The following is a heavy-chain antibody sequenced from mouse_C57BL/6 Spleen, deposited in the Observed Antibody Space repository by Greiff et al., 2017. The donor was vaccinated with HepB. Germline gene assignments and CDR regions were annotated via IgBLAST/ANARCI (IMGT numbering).Heavy chain of an antibody. J-gene: IGHJ3*01. CDR3: TEGYYGYLFAY. V-gene: IGHV6-3*01. D-gene: IGHD2-2*01. Sequence: EVQRVESGGGLVQPGGSMKLSCVASGFTFSNYWMNWVRQSPEKGLEWVAQIRLKSDNYATHYAESVKGRFTISRDDSKSSVYLQMNNLRAEDTGIYYCTEGYYGYLFAYWGQGTLVTVSA. CDR1: GFTFSNYW. CDR2: IRLKSDNYAT.